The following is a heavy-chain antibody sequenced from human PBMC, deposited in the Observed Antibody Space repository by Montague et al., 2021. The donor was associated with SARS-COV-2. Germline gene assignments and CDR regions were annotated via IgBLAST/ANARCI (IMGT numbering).Heavy chain of an antibody. CDR2: INHSGST. CDR1: GGSFSGYY. J-gene: IGHJ6*02. Sequence: SETLSLTCAVYGGSFSGYYWSWIRQPPGKGLEWIGEINHSGSTNYIPSLKSRVTISVGTSKNQFSLKLSSVTAADTAVYYCARGGTGTTFYYYYDGMDVWGQGTTVTVSS. D-gene: IGHD4-17*01. CDR3: ARGGTGTTFYYYYDGMDV. V-gene: IGHV4-34*01.